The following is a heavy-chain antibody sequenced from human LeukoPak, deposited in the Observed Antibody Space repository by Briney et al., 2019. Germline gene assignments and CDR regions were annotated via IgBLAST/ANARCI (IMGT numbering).Heavy chain of an antibody. CDR1: GFTFSSYG. CDR2: IKEDGSEK. J-gene: IGHJ4*02. Sequence: GGSLRLSCAASGFTFSSYGMTWVRQAPGKGLEWVAHIKEDGSEKYYVDSVKGRFTISRDNAKNSLYLQMNSLRAEDTAVYYCARDLLWFGEAGDSYWGQGSLVTVSS. CDR3: ARDLLWFGEAGDSY. V-gene: IGHV3-7*01. D-gene: IGHD3-10*01.